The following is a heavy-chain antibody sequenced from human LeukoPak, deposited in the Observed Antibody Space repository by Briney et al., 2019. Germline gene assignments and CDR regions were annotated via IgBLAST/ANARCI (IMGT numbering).Heavy chain of an antibody. CDR1: GFTFSSYS. J-gene: IGHJ4*02. D-gene: IGHD3-3*01. CDR2: ISSSSSYI. V-gene: IGHV3-21*01. Sequence: GGSLRLSCAASGFTFSSYSMNWVRQAPGKGLEWVSSISSSSSYIYYADSVKGRFTISRGNAKNSLYLQMNSLRAEDTAVYYCASDYDFWSGYYPFDYWGQGTLVTVSS. CDR3: ASDYDFWSGYYPFDY.